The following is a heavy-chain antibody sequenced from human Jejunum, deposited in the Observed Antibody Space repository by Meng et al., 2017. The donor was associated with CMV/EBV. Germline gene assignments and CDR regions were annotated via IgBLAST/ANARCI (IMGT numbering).Heavy chain of an antibody. D-gene: IGHD6-19*01. CDR2: IYPGDSDT. V-gene: IGHV5-51*01. CDR3: ATFRGYTSGWFPDY. CDR1: GYSFTTYW. J-gene: IGHJ4*02. Sequence: KGSGYSFTTYWVGWVRQMPGKGLEWMGIIYPGDSDTRYSPSFQGQVTISADKSISTAYVQWRSLKASDNAMYYCATFRGYTSGWFPDYWGQGTLVTVSS.